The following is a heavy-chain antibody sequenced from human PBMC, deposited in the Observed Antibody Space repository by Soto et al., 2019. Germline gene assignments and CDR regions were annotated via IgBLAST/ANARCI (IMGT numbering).Heavy chain of an antibody. CDR3: TLNYDNSQ. D-gene: IGHD3-22*01. Sequence: PGGSLRLSCAASGFIFSKAWMNWVRQAPGKGLEWVGRIKSLSDGGTTDYAAPVKGRFTISRDDSKKTLFLQMNSLKTEDTAIYYCTLNYDNSQWGQGTLVTVSS. CDR2: IKSLSDGGTT. CDR1: GFIFSKAW. J-gene: IGHJ4*02. V-gene: IGHV3-15*07.